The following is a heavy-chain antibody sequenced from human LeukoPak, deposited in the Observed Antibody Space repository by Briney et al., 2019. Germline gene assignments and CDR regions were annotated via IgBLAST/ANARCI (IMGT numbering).Heavy chain of an antibody. J-gene: IGHJ4*02. CDR1: GGTFSNYA. D-gene: IGHD3-22*01. CDR3: AAPAFYYDTRGYQPRFDH. CDR2: FIPIYDTV. Sequence: SVKVSCRTSGGTFSNYAFSWGRQAPGQGPEWLGGFIPIYDTVKYARKFQGRVTLTTDESTNTVYMDPTSLSSEDTAVYYCAAPAFYYDTRGYQPRFDHWGQGTLITVSS. V-gene: IGHV1-69*05.